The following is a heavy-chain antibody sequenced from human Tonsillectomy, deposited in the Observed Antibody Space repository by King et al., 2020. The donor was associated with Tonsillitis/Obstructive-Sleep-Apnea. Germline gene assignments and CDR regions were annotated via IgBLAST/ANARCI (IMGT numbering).Heavy chain of an antibody. D-gene: IGHD3-10*01. CDR3: ARELLLLWFGEIDY. Sequence: QLVQSGAEVKKPGASVKVSCKASGYTFTSYAMHWVRQAPGQRLEWMGWINAGNGNTQYSQKFQGRATITRDTPARTAYMALSSLRSEDTAVYYCARELLLLWFGEIDYWGQGTLVTVSS. CDR2: INAGNGNT. V-gene: IGHV1-3*01. J-gene: IGHJ4*02. CDR1: GYTFTSYA.